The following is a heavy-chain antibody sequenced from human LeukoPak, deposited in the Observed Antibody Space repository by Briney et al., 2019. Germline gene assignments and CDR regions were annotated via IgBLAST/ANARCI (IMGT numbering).Heavy chain of an antibody. CDR1: GGSISSYY. CDR2: IYYSGST. CDR3: AREKYSRTFDI. Sequence: SETLSLTCTVSGGSISSYYWSWIRQPPGKGLEWIGNIYYSGSTNYNPSLKSRVTISVDTSKNQFSLKLSSVTAADTAVYYCAREKYSRTFDIWGQGTMVTVSS. D-gene: IGHD2-21*01. J-gene: IGHJ3*02. V-gene: IGHV4-59*01.